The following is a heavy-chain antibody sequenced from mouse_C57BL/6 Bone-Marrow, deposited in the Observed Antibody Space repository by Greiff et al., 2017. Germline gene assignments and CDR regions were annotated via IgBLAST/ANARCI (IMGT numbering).Heavy chain of an antibody. Sequence: QVQLQQPGAELVKPGASVKMSCKASGYTFTSYWITWVKQRPGQGLEWIGDIYPGSGSTTYNEKFKSKATLTVDTSSSTAYMQLSSLTSEDSAVYYCARGGTTVVARSYWYFDVWGTGTTVTVSS. CDR1: GYTFTSYW. J-gene: IGHJ1*03. V-gene: IGHV1-55*01. CDR2: IYPGSGST. CDR3: ARGGTTVVARSYWYFDV. D-gene: IGHD1-1*01.